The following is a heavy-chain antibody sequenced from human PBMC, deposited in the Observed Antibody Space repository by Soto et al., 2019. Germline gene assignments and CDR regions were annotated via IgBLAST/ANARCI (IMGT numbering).Heavy chain of an antibody. V-gene: IGHV3-15*01. CDR2: IKSKTDGGTT. J-gene: IGHJ4*02. CDR1: GFTFSNAW. Sequence: LRLSCAASGFTFSNAWMSWVRQAPGKGLEWVGRIKSKTDGGTTDYAAPVKGRFTISRDDSKNTLYLQMNSLKTEDTAVYYCTTGGLRYFDWLLSEDPYYFDYWGQGTLVTVSS. D-gene: IGHD3-9*01. CDR3: TTGGLRYFDWLLSEDPYYFDY.